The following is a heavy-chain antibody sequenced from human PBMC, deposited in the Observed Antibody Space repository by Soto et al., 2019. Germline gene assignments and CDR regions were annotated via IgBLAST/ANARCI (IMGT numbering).Heavy chain of an antibody. D-gene: IGHD4-4*01. Sequence: GGSLRLSCAASGFTFSSYDMHWVRQAPGKGLEWVAVISYEVINKYYADSVKGRFTISRDNSKNTLYLQMNSLRVEDTAVYYCAKNSDYSGFDYWGQGTLVTVSS. CDR1: GFTFSSYD. J-gene: IGHJ4*02. CDR2: ISYEVINK. V-gene: IGHV3-30*18. CDR3: AKNSDYSGFDY.